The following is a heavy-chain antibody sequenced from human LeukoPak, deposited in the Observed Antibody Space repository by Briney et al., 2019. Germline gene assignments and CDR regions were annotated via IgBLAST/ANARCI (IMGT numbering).Heavy chain of an antibody. CDR1: GFTFRSYY. Sequence: GGSLRLSCAASGFTFRSYYMSWVRQAPGKGLEWVSLISWDGGSTYYADSVKGRFTISRDNSKNSLYLQMNSLRAEDTALYYCAKDIKAYYYYYMDVWGKGTTVTVSS. CDR2: ISWDGGST. J-gene: IGHJ6*03. CDR3: AKDIKAYYYYYMDV. V-gene: IGHV3-43D*03.